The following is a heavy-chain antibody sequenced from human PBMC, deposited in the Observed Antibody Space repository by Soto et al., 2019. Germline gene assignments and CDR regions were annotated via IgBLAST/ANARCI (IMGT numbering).Heavy chain of an antibody. J-gene: IGHJ6*02. CDR3: ARVGEEYTPYYYYGMDV. Sequence: ASVKVSCKASGYTFTSYYMHWVRQAPGQGLEWMGIINPSGGSTSYAQKFQGRVTMTRDTSTSTVYMELSSLRSEDTAVYYCARVGEEYTPYYYYGMDVWGQGTTVTVSS. V-gene: IGHV1-46*01. D-gene: IGHD3-16*01. CDR1: GYTFTSYY. CDR2: INPSGGST.